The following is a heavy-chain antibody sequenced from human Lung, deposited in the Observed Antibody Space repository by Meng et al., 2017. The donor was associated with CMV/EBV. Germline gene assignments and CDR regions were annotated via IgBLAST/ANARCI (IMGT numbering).Heavy chain of an antibody. D-gene: IGHD2-2*02. V-gene: IGHV3-74*01. CDR2: INSDGSDT. Sequence: SCAASGFSFTTFWMHWVRQAPGKGLVWVSHINSDGSDTTYADSVKGRFTISRDNAKNTLYLQMNSLRAEDVAVYYCARTYPNYYYGMDVWGQGTTVTVS. J-gene: IGHJ6*02. CDR1: GFSFTTFW. CDR3: ARTYPNYYYGMDV.